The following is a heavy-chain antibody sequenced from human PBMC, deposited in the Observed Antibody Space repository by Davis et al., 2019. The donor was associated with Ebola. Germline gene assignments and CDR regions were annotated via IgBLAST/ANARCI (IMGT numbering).Heavy chain of an antibody. Sequence: ASVKVSCKASGYTFTNYDINWVRQAPGQGFQWMGWINTNTGSPMYAQGLTGRYVFSLDTSVNTAYLEINGLKTEDTAVYFCASGGSHYYIMDVWGQGTTVTVSS. D-gene: IGHD2-15*01. CDR3: ASGGSHYYIMDV. CDR2: INTNTGSP. J-gene: IGHJ6*02. CDR1: GYTFTNYD. V-gene: IGHV7-4-1*02.